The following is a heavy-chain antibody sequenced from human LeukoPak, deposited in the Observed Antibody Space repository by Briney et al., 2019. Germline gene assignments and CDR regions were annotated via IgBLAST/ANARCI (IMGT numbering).Heavy chain of an antibody. V-gene: IGHV2-5*02. CDR1: GFSLSTSGVG. J-gene: IGHJ5*02. Sequence: ESGPTLVKPTQTLTLTCTFSGFSLSTSGVGVGWIRQPPGKALEWLALIYWDDDKRYSPSLKSRLTITKDTSKNQVVLTMTNMDPVDTATYYCAHRRTIAVAGNGQAHSWFDPWGQGTLVTVSS. CDR2: IYWDDDK. D-gene: IGHD6-19*01. CDR3: AHRRTIAVAGNGQAHSWFDP.